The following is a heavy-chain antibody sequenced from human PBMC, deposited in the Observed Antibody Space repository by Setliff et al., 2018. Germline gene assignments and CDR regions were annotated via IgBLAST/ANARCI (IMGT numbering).Heavy chain of an antibody. CDR3: ARGHYYDSSGYRSNYYYYYYMDV. D-gene: IGHD3-22*01. V-gene: IGHV1-69*10. J-gene: IGHJ6*03. CDR2: IIPILGIA. Sequence: SVKVSCKASGGTFSSYAISWVRQAPGQGLEWMGGIIPILGIANYAQKFQCRVTITTDESTITAYMELSSLRSEDTAVYYCARGHYYDSSGYRSNYYYYYYMDVWGKGTTVTVSS. CDR1: GGTFSSYA.